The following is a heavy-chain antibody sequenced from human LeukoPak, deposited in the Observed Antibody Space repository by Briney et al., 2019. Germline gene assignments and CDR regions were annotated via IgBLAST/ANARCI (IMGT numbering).Heavy chain of an antibody. CDR2: ISSSSSYI. V-gene: IGHV3-21*01. Sequence: GGSLRLSCAASGFTFSSYSMNWVRQAPGKGLGWVTSISSSSSYIYYADSVKGRFTISRDNAKNSPYLQMNSLRAEDTAVYHCARNPAPWEQQLGKFWFDPWGQGTLVTVSS. CDR1: GFTFSSYS. D-gene: IGHD6-13*01. J-gene: IGHJ5*02. CDR3: ARNPAPWEQQLGKFWFDP.